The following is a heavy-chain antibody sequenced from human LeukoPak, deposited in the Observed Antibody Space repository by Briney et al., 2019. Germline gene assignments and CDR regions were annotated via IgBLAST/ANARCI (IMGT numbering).Heavy chain of an antibody. CDR3: ARTSDIVVVPAAPFDY. J-gene: IGHJ4*02. Sequence: GGSLRLSCAASGFTFSSYAMSWVRQAPGKGLEWVSAISGSGGTTYYADSVKGRFTISRDNSKNTLYLQMNSLRAEDTAVYYCARTSDIVVVPAAPFDYWGQGTLVTVSS. CDR2: ISGSGGTT. V-gene: IGHV3-23*01. CDR1: GFTFSSYA. D-gene: IGHD2-2*01.